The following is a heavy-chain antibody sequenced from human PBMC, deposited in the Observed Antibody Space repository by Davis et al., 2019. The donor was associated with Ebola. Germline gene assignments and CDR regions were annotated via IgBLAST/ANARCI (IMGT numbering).Heavy chain of an antibody. D-gene: IGHD2-8*01. Sequence: ASVKVSCKASGYTFIGHYLHWVRQAPGQGLEWMGWISAYNGNTNYAQKLQGRVTMTTDTSTSTAYMGLRSLRSDDTAVYYCARDAIVLMVYAMNWFDPWGQGTLVTVSS. CDR1: GYTFIGHY. CDR3: ARDAIVLMVYAMNWFDP. CDR2: ISAYNGNT. V-gene: IGHV1-18*04. J-gene: IGHJ5*02.